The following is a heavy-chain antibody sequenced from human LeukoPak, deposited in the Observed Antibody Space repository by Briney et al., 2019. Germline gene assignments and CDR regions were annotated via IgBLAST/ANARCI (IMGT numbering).Heavy chain of an antibody. Sequence: PGGSLRLSCAASGFTFSSYGMHWVRQAPGKGLEWVAFIRYDGSNKYYADSVKGRFTISRDNSKNTLYLQMNSLRAEDTAVYYCAKERYWNYEGYYFDYWGQGTLVTVSS. J-gene: IGHJ4*02. V-gene: IGHV3-30*02. CDR1: GFTFSSYG. D-gene: IGHD1-7*01. CDR3: AKERYWNYEGYYFDY. CDR2: IRYDGSNK.